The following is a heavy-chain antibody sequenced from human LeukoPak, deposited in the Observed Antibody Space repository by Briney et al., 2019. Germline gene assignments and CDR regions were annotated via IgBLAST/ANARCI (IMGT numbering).Heavy chain of an antibody. CDR3: AREKLPDFDY. CDR1: GFTVSNNY. V-gene: IGHV3-66*01. D-gene: IGHD5-24*01. Sequence: GGSLRLSCAASGFTVSNNYMNWVRQAPGKGLEWVSVIYSGGSTYYADSVKGRFTISRDNAKNSLYLQMNSLRAEDTAVYYCAREKLPDFDYWGQGTLVTVSS. J-gene: IGHJ4*02. CDR2: IYSGGST.